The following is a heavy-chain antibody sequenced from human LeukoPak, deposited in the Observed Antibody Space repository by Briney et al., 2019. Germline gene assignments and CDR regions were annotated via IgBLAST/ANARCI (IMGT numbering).Heavy chain of an antibody. CDR3: ARKDYYDSSGYYYGDAFDI. V-gene: IGHV1-8*01. J-gene: IGHJ3*02. Sequence: ASVKVSCKASGYTFTSYDIYWVRQATGQGLEWMGWMNPNSGNTGYAQKFQGRVTMTRNTSISTAYMELSSLRSEDTAVYYCARKDYYDSSGYYYGDAFDIWGQGTMVTVSS. CDR2: MNPNSGNT. CDR1: GYTFTSYD. D-gene: IGHD3-22*01.